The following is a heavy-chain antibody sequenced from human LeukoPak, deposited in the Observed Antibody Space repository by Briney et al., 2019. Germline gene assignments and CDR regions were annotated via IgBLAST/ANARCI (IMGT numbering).Heavy chain of an antibody. Sequence: ASVKVSCKASGYTFTDYYMHWVRQAPGQGLEWMGWINPNSGGTNYAQEFQGRVTMTRDTSIGTAYMELSRLRSDDTAVYYCAREVCSGGSCYGWFDPWGQGTLVTVSS. CDR3: AREVCSGGSCYGWFDP. CDR2: INPNSGGT. CDR1: GYTFTDYY. V-gene: IGHV1-2*02. J-gene: IGHJ5*02. D-gene: IGHD2-15*01.